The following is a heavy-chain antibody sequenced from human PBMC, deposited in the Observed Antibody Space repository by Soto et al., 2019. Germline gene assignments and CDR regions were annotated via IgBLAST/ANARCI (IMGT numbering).Heavy chain of an antibody. CDR3: ARSTDRYYFDY. D-gene: IGHD1-1*01. Sequence: VQLVQSGAEVKKPGASVKISCKASGYTFINYYLHWVRLAPGQGLEWLGMINPSSGDTTSAQKFQARVTMTRGSSPRTVDLDLSSLRSDDTAVYYCARSTDRYYFDYWGQGTLVTVSS. CDR2: INPSSGDT. V-gene: IGHV1-46*01. J-gene: IGHJ4*02. CDR1: GYTFINYY.